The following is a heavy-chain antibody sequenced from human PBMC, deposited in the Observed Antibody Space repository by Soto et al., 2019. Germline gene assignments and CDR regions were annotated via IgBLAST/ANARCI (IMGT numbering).Heavy chain of an antibody. CDR1: GFTFSSYS. CDR3: ARIKSGITIFGVVIPPLDY. Sequence: SLRLSCAASGFTFSSYSMNWVRQAPGKGLEWVSYISSSSSTIYYADSVKGRFTISRDNAKNSLYLQMNSLRAEDTAVYFCARIKSGITIFGVVIPPLDYWGQGTLVTVSS. V-gene: IGHV3-48*04. J-gene: IGHJ4*02. D-gene: IGHD3-3*01. CDR2: ISSSSSTI.